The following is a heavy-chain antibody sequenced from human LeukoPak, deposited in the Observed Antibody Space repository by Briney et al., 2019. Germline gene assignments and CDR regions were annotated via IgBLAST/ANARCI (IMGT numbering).Heavy chain of an antibody. J-gene: IGHJ3*02. CDR2: ISGSGGST. CDR3: AKRRASSGYYAAFDI. Sequence: GGSLRLSCAASGFTFSSHGMSWVRQAPGKGLEWVSAISGSGGSTYYADSVKGRFTISRDNPKNTMFLQMNSLRAEDTAVYYCAKRRASSGYYAAFDIWGQGTMVTVSS. V-gene: IGHV3-23*01. D-gene: IGHD6-19*01. CDR1: GFTFSSHG.